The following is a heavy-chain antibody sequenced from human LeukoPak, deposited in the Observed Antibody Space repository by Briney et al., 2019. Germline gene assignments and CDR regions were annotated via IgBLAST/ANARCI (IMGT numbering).Heavy chain of an antibody. J-gene: IGHJ4*02. CDR3: ARAPRDGYNYDDY. D-gene: IGHD5-24*01. CDR2: INTDGNST. CDR1: GFTFSSYW. Sequence: GGSLRLSCAASGFTFSSYWMHWVRQVPGKGLVWVSRINTDGNSTRYADSVKGRFTISRDNAKNTLYLQMNSLRAEDTAVYYCARAPRDGYNYDDYWGQGTLVTVSS. V-gene: IGHV3-74*01.